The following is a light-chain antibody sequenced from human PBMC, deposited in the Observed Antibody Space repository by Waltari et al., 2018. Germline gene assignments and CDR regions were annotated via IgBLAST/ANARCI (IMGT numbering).Light chain of an antibody. CDR3: VQTREFPWT. CDR2: QFL. Sequence: DIVLTQIPLSSVVTLGQPASISCRSTQSLVYSDGKTYLSWLHQRPGQPPRLLIYQFLNRVSGVPDRFSGSGAETDFTLKISRVEAEDVGVYYCVQTREFPWTFGQGTKVEIK. CDR1: QSLVYSDGKTY. J-gene: IGKJ1*01. V-gene: IGKV2-24*01.